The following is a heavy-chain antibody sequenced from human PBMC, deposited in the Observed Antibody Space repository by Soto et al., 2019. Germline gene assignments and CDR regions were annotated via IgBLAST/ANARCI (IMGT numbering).Heavy chain of an antibody. CDR1: GYSISSGYY. Sequence: SETLSLTCAVSGYSISSGYYWGWIRQPPGRGLEWIGSIYHSGSTYYNPSLKSRVTISVDTSKNQFSPKLSSVTAADTAVYYCARVKIVGMATTYYYYYGMDVWGQGTTVTVSS. D-gene: IGHD1-26*01. CDR2: IYHSGST. V-gene: IGHV4-38-2*01. J-gene: IGHJ6*02. CDR3: ARVKIVGMATTYYYYYGMDV.